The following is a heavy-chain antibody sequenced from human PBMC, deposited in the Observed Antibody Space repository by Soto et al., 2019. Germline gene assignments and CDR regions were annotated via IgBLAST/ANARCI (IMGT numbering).Heavy chain of an antibody. Sequence: QVQLVESGGGVVQPGRSLRLSCAASGFTFSSYAMHWVRQAPGKGLEWVAVISYDGSNKYYADSVKGRFTISRDNSKNSLYLQMNSLGAEDTAVYYCARHLRMDVWGQGTTVTVSS. CDR3: ARHLRMDV. CDR2: ISYDGSNK. J-gene: IGHJ6*02. CDR1: GFTFSSYA. V-gene: IGHV3-30-3*01.